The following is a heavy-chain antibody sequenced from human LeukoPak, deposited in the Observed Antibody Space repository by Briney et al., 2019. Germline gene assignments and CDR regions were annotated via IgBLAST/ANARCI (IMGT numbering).Heavy chain of an antibody. V-gene: IGHV1-69*13. D-gene: IGHD4-17*01. CDR1: GDTFSSYA. J-gene: IGHJ4*02. Sequence: ASVKVSCKASGDTFSSYAISWVRQAPGQGLEWMGGIIPIFGTANYAQKFQGRVTITADESTSTAYMELSSLRSEDTAVYYCASNDYVERGYFDYWGREPWSPSPQ. CDR3: ASNDYVERGYFDY. CDR2: IIPIFGTA.